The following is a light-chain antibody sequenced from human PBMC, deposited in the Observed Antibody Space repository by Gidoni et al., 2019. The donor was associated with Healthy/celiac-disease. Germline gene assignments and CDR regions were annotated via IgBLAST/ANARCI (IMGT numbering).Light chain of an antibody. V-gene: IGKV3-11*01. CDR3: QQRSNWPPT. Sequence: EILLTQSPATLSLSPGERATLSRSASQSVSSYLAWYQQKPGQAPRLLIYDASNMATGIPARFSGRGSGTDFTLTISSLEPEDFAVYYCQQRSNWPPTCGQGTKLEIK. CDR1: QSVSSY. J-gene: IGKJ2*01. CDR2: DAS.